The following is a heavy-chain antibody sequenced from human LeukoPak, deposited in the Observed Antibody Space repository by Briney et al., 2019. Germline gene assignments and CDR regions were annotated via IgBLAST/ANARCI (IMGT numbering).Heavy chain of an antibody. D-gene: IGHD2-15*01. V-gene: IGHV1-8*03. CDR2: INPNSGNT. Sequence: GASVKVSCKASGYTFTGYYMHWVRQAPGQGLEWMGWINPNSGNTGYAQKFQGRVTITRNTSISTAYMELRSLRSDDTAVYYCARDEEAVVAAGDVLYVWGQGTTVTVSS. J-gene: IGHJ6*02. CDR1: GYTFTGYY. CDR3: ARDEEAVVAAGDVLYV.